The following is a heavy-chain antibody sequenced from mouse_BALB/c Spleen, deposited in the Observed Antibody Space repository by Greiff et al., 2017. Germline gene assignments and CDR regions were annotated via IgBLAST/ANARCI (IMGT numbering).Heavy chain of an antibody. CDR2: INPNNGGT. Sequence: VQLKESGPELVKPGASVKISCKTSGYTFTEYTMHWVKQSHGKSLEWIGGINPNNGGTSYNQKFKGKATLTVDKSSSTAYMELRSLTSEDSAVYYCAKEGAAYYRYDGAWFAYWGQGTLVTVSA. CDR1: GYTFTEYT. V-gene: IGHV1-18*01. CDR3: AKEGAAYYRYDGAWFAY. J-gene: IGHJ3*01. D-gene: IGHD2-14*01.